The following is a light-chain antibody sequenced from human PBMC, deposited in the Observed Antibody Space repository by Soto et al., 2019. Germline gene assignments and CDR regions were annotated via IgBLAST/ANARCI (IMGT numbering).Light chain of an antibody. CDR3: QQYNNWPPVT. J-gene: IGKJ1*01. CDR1: QSVNNY. Sequence: EIVLTQSPATLSLSPGERATLSCRASQSVNNYLAWYQQTPGQAPRLLIYGASTRATGIPARFSGSGSGTEFTLTISSLQSEDFAVYYCQQYNNWPPVTFGQGTKVDI. V-gene: IGKV3-15*01. CDR2: GAS.